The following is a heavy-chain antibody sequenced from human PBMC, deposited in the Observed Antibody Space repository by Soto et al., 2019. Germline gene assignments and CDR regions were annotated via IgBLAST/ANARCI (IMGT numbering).Heavy chain of an antibody. V-gene: IGHV3-30*18. Sequence: QVQLVESGGGVVQPGRSLRLSCAASGFTFSSYGMPWVRQAPGKGLEWVAVISYDGSNKYYADSVKGRFTISRDNSKNTLYLQMNSLRAEDTAVYYCAKDLSYGMDVWGQGSTVTVSS. J-gene: IGHJ6*02. D-gene: IGHD3-9*01. CDR3: AKDLSYGMDV. CDR1: GFTFSSYG. CDR2: ISYDGSNK.